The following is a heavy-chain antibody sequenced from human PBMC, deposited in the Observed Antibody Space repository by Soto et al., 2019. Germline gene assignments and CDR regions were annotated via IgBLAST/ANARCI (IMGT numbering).Heavy chain of an antibody. CDR2: IIPIFGTA. CDR1: GGTFSSYA. Sequence: QVQLVQSGAEVKKPGSSVKVSCKASGGTFSSYAISWVRQAPGQGLEWMGGIIPIFGTANYAQKFQGRVTITADKSTSTAYMELSSLRSEDAAVYYCARTAYDFWSGYFRTYYYYGMDVWGQGNTVTVSS. CDR3: ARTAYDFWSGYFRTYYYYGMDV. V-gene: IGHV1-69*06. D-gene: IGHD3-3*01. J-gene: IGHJ6*02.